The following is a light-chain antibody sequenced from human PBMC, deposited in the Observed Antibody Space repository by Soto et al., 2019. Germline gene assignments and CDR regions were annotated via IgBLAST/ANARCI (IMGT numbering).Light chain of an antibody. CDR2: GAS. Sequence: EIVMTQSPATLSVSPGERATLSCRASKSVSRNLAWYQQKPGQAPRLLIHGASTRATGIPARFSGSGSGTECTLTISSLESEDFAVYFCQQYNDWPPVTFGGGTKVEIQ. CDR3: QQYNDWPPVT. J-gene: IGKJ4*01. V-gene: IGKV3-15*01. CDR1: KSVSRN.